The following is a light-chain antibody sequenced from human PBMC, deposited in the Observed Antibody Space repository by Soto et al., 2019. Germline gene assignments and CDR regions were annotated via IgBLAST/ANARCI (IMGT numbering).Light chain of an antibody. CDR1: QSVSSY. J-gene: IGKJ2*01. V-gene: IGKV3-11*01. CDR3: QQRSNWPRT. Sequence: EIVLTQSPATLSLSPGDRATLSCWASQSVSSYLAWYQQKPGQAPRLLIYDASNRATGIPARFSGSGSGTGFTLTISSLEPEDSAVYYCQQRSNWPRTFGQGTKLEIK. CDR2: DAS.